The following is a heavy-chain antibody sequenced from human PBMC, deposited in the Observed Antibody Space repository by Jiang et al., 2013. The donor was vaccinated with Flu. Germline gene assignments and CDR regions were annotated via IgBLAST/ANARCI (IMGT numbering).Heavy chain of an antibody. Sequence: GSGLVKPSETLSLTCTVSGYSISSAYYWGWIRQPPGKGLEWIGSIYHSGSTYYNPSLQSRVTISVDTSKNQFSLDLSSVTAADTAMYYCARDFHGYCGSTSCYSDDYWGQGTLVTVSS. CDR1: GYSISSAYY. J-gene: IGHJ4*02. CDR2: IYHSGST. V-gene: IGHV4-38-2*02. D-gene: IGHD2-2*01. CDR3: ARDFHGYCGSTSCYSDDY.